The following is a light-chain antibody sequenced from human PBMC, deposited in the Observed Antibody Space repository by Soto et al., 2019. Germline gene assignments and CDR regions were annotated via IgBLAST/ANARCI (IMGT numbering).Light chain of an antibody. CDR3: QQYTNWPPWT. J-gene: IGKJ1*01. Sequence: EIVMTQSPATLSVSPGERATLSCRASQSVSSNLAWYQQKPGQAPRLLIYGASTRATGIPARFSGSGSGTEFTLTISRLQSKDFAVYYCQQYTNWPPWTFGQGTKVEIK. CDR2: GAS. CDR1: QSVSSN. V-gene: IGKV3-15*01.